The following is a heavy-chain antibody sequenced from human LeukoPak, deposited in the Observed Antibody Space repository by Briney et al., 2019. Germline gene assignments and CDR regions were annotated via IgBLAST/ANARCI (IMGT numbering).Heavy chain of an antibody. Sequence: QAGGSLRLSCAASGFTFSSYAMSWVRQAPGKGLEWVSAISGSGGSTYYADSVKGRFTISRDNSKNTLYLQMNSLRAEDTAVYYCAKDLHYYGSGSYYRYYYGMDVWGQETTVTVSS. CDR3: AKDLHYYGSGSYYRYYYGMDV. CDR2: ISGSGGST. V-gene: IGHV3-23*01. CDR1: GFTFSSYA. J-gene: IGHJ6*02. D-gene: IGHD3-10*01.